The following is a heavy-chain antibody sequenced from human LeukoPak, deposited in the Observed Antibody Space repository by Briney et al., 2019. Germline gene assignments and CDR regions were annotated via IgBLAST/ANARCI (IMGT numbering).Heavy chain of an antibody. V-gene: IGHV4-61*05. J-gene: IGHJ3*01. CDR2: IFHSGST. CDR1: AGSIRSSGYY. D-gene: IGHD5-24*01. Sequence: SSETLSLTCSVSAGSIRSSGYYWSWIRQPPGKGLEWIGDIFHSGSTNYNPSLKSRVTISVDTSKNQFSLKLDSVTAADTAVYYCARPRDGYNFGAFDLWGQGTLVSVSS. CDR3: ARPRDGYNFGAFDL.